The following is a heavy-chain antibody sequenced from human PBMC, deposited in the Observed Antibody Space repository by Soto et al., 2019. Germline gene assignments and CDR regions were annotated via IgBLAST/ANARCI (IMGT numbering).Heavy chain of an antibody. J-gene: IGHJ5*02. Sequence: SETLSLTFAVYGGSFSGYYWSWIRQPPGKGLEWIGEINHSGSTHYNPALKSRVTISVDTSKNHFSLKLSSVTAADTAVYYCAGSGFIAAPFDPWGQGTLVTVSS. CDR3: AGSGFIAAPFDP. CDR1: GGSFSGYY. V-gene: IGHV4-34*01. CDR2: INHSGST. D-gene: IGHD6-13*01.